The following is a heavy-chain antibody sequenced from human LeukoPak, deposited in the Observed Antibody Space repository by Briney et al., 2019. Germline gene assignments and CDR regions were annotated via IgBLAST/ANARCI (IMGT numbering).Heavy chain of an antibody. V-gene: IGHV1-46*01. D-gene: IGHD3-22*01. CDR1: GYTFTNYY. CDR2: INPSGGST. CDR3: ARAGYDSSGYYSY. J-gene: IGHJ4*02. Sequence: ASVKVSCKASGYTFTNYYMHWMRQAPGQGLEWMGIINPSGGSTSYAQEFQGRVTMTRDTSTSTVYMELSSLRSDDTAVYYCARAGYDSSGYYSYWGQGTLVTVSS.